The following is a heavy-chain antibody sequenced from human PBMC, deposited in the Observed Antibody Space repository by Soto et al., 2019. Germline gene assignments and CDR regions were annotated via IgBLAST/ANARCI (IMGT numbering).Heavy chain of an antibody. J-gene: IGHJ6*02. CDR3: ASSRWLQARPYYSGMDV. V-gene: IGHV1-69*06. CDR1: GGTFSSYA. CDR2: IIPIFGTA. Sequence: SVKVSCKASGGTFSSYAISWVRQAPGQGLEWMGGIIPIFGTANYAQKFQGRVTITADKSTSTAYMELSSLRSEDTAVCYCASSRWLQARPYYSGMDVWGHGTTVTVSS. D-gene: IGHD5-12*01.